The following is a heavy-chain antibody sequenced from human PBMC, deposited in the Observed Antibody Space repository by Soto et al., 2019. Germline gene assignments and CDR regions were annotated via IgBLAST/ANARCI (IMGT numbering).Heavy chain of an antibody. V-gene: IGHV3-72*01. CDR1: GFTFSDYY. Sequence: EVQLVESGGGLVQPGGSLRLSCAASGFTFSDYYMDWVRQAPGKGLEWVGRTRNKPNSYITEYAASVKGRFTISRDDSENSLYLQMNSLKSEDTAVYYCARIWFGELFPDYWGQGTLVTVSS. J-gene: IGHJ4*02. CDR3: ARIWFGELFPDY. CDR2: TRNKPNSYIT. D-gene: IGHD3-10*01.